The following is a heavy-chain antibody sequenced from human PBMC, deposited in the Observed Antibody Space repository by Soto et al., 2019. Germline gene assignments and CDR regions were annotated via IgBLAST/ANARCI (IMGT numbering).Heavy chain of an antibody. Sequence: GGSLRLSCAASGFTFSSYAMSWVRQAPGKGLEWVSAISGSGGSTYYADSVKGRFTIPRDNSKNTLYLRMNSLRAEDTAVYYCAKDKFSSGFGYYYYGMDVWGQGTTVTVSS. V-gene: IGHV3-23*01. CDR2: ISGSGGST. CDR3: AKDKFSSGFGYYYYGMDV. J-gene: IGHJ6*02. D-gene: IGHD3-10*01. CDR1: GFTFSSYA.